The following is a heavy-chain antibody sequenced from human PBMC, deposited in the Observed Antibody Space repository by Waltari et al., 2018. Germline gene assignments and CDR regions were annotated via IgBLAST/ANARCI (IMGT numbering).Heavy chain of an antibody. V-gene: IGHV3-30*03. J-gene: IGHJ3*02. Sequence: QVQLVESGGGVVQPGRSLRLSCAASGFDFGRYGMHWVRQAPGKGLEWVSILYYDGNKRYYADSVKGRFTVSRDNSKNTMYLQMNSLRPEDTALYYCARPDNERAFDIWGQGTMVTVSS. CDR2: LYYDGNKR. CDR3: ARPDNERAFDI. D-gene: IGHD1-1*01. CDR1: GFDFGRYG.